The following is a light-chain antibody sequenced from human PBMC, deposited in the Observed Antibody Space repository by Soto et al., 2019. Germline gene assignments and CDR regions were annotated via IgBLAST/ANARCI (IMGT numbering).Light chain of an antibody. CDR2: AAS. Sequence: DIQLTQSPSILSASVGDRVTITCRASQGISSYLAWYQQEPGKAPKLLIYAASTLQSGVPSRFSGSGSGTEFTLTISSLQPEDFATYYCQQLNTYPITFGQGTRLEIK. V-gene: IGKV1-9*01. CDR3: QQLNTYPIT. CDR1: QGISSY. J-gene: IGKJ5*01.